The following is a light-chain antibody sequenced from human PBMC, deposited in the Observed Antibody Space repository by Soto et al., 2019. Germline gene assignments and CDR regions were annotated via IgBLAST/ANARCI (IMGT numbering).Light chain of an antibody. CDR3: QQYGRSPWT. J-gene: IGKJ1*01. CDR2: GAS. CDR1: QSVSSSY. V-gene: IGKV3-20*01. Sequence: IVLTQSPDTLSLSPGDRATLSCRASQSVSSSYLAWYQQKPGQAPGLLIYGASSRATGIPDRFSGSGSGTDFTLTISRLEPEDFAVYYCQQYGRSPWTFGQGTKV.